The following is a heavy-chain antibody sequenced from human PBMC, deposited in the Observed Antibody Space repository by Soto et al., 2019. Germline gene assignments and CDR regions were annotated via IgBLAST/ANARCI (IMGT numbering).Heavy chain of an antibody. J-gene: IGHJ5*02. V-gene: IGHV3-13*05. CDR2: IGTASDP. CDR1: GFTFSSYD. CDR3: ARVAFGDHVYAS. D-gene: IGHD3-16*01. Sequence: EVQLVESGGGLVEPGGSLRLSCAASGFTFSSYDMHWVRQATGNGLEWVAAIGTASDPYYLGSVEGRFTISRENAKNSLYLQMNSLRAGDSAVYYCARVAFGDHVYASWGQGTLVTVSS.